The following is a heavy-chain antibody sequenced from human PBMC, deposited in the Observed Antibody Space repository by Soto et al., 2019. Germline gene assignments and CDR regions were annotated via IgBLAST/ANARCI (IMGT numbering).Heavy chain of an antibody. CDR3: ARDQRIVVVPAGGMDV. D-gene: IGHD2-2*01. J-gene: IGHJ6*02. CDR1: GFTFSSYA. V-gene: IGHV3-30-3*01. Sequence: LRLSCAASGFTFSSYAMHWVRQAPGKGLEWVAVISYDGSNKYYADSVKGRFTISRDNSKNTLYLQMNSLRAEDTAVYYCARDQRIVVVPAGGMDVWGQGTTVTVSS. CDR2: ISYDGSNK.